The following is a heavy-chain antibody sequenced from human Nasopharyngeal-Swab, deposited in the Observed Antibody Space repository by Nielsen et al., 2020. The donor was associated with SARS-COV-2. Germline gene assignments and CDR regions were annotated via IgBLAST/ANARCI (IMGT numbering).Heavy chain of an antibody. J-gene: IGHJ6*03. CDR2: IYHSGST. V-gene: IGHV4-4*02. CDR3: ASLLTYYDFWSGYLNYYYMDV. D-gene: IGHD3-3*01. Sequence: VRQAPGTGLEWIGEIYHSGSTNYNPSLKRRVTISVDNSKNQFSLSLSSVTAADTAVYYCASLLTYYDFWSGYLNYYYMDVWGKGTTVTVSS.